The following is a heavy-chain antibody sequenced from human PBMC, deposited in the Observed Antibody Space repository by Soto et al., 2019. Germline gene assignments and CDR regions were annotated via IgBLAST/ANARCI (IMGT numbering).Heavy chain of an antibody. Sequence: SETLSLTCSVSGDYIHVGGYYWTWIRQRPGKGLEWMGYIYYTGKTYYNPSLESRLTMSVDRSQNQFSLRLPSVTAADTSSYFCVRDLTSIANCIVTWGQEALVTVSS. CDR2: IYYTGKT. CDR1: GDYIHVGGYY. CDR3: VRDLTSIANCIVT. V-gene: IGHV4-30-4*01. D-gene: IGHD2-2*01. J-gene: IGHJ5*02.